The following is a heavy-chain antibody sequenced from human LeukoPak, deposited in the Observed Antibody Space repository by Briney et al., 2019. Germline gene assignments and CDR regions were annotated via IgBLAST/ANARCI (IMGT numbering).Heavy chain of an antibody. V-gene: IGHV4-30-4*01. CDR3: ARNTVAAAEVDYYYGMDV. D-gene: IGHD6-13*01. CDR1: GGSISSGDYC. J-gene: IGHJ6*02. Sequence: SQTLSLTCTVSGGSISSGDYCWSWIRQPPGKGLEWIGYIYYSGSTNYNPSLKSRVTISVDTSKNQFSLKLSSVTAADTAVYYCARNTVAAAEVDYYYGMDVWGQGTTVTVSS. CDR2: IYYSGST.